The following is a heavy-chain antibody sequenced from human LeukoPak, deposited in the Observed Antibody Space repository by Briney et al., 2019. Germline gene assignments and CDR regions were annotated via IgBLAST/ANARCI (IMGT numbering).Heavy chain of an antibody. D-gene: IGHD1-26*01. CDR1: GFTFSKYA. J-gene: IGHJ3*02. CDR3: AFEIGRSQGAFEI. CDR2: IWNDGSDE. V-gene: IGHV3-33*01. Sequence: GGSLRLSCAASGFTFSKYAMHWVRLTPGKGLEWVAAIWNDGSDENYADSVKGRFTISSDMYLQMNSLRVEDTAVYYCAFEIGRSQGAFEIWGQGTMITVSS.